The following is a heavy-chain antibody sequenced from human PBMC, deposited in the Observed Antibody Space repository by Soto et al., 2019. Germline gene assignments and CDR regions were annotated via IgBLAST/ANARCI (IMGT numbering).Heavy chain of an antibody. V-gene: IGHV3-48*02. Sequence: PGGSLRLSCAASGFSFSTYNMNWVRQAPGRGLEWVSYISSRSSTIYHADSVKGRITISRDNAKNSLYLQMDSLRDEDTAVYFCARAIAVGSTSLDYWGLGTRVTVSS. D-gene: IGHD6-19*01. CDR2: ISSRSSTI. CDR1: GFSFSTYN. CDR3: ARAIAVGSTSLDY. J-gene: IGHJ4*02.